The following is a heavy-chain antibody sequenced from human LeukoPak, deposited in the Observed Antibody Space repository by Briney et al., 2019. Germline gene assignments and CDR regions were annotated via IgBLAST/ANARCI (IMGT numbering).Heavy chain of an antibody. CDR3: ARLIAAAGPNWFDP. CDR1: GGSFSSYY. J-gene: IGHJ5*02. V-gene: IGHV4-59*01. D-gene: IGHD6-13*01. CDR2: IYYSGST. Sequence: SETLSLTCAVYGGSFSSYYWSWIRQPPGKGLEWIGYIYYSGSTNYNPSLKSRVTISVDTSKNQFSLKLSSVTAADTAVYYCARLIAAAGPNWFDPWGQGTLVTVSS.